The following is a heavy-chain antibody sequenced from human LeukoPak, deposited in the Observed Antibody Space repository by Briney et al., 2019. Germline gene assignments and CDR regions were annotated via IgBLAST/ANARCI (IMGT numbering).Heavy chain of an antibody. CDR3: ATSVVVVVATPYDAFDI. J-gene: IGHJ3*02. V-gene: IGHV1-24*01. Sequence: ASVKVSCKVSGYTLTELSMHWVRQAPGKGLEWMGGFDPEDGETIYAQKFQGRVTMTEDTSTDTAYMELSSLRSEDTAVYYCATSVVVVVATPYDAFDIWGQGTMVTVSS. CDR1: GYTLTELS. CDR2: FDPEDGET. D-gene: IGHD2-15*01.